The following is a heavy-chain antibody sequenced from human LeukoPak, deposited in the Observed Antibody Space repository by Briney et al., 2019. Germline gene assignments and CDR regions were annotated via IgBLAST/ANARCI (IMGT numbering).Heavy chain of an antibody. CDR1: GDSISSGDYS. CDR3: ARELWFVNAPGSWFDP. Sequence: SQTLSLTCAVPGDSISSGDYSWSWIRQPSGKGLEWIGYIFHSGSSYYNPSLKSRVTISVDKSKNQFSLRLTSVTAADTAVYYCARELWFVNAPGSWFDPWGQGTLVTVSS. D-gene: IGHD3-10*01. J-gene: IGHJ5*02. V-gene: IGHV4-30-2*01. CDR2: IFHSGSS.